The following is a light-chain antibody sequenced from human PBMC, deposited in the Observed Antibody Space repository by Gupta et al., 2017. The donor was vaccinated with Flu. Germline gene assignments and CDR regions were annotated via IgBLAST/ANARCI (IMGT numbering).Light chain of an antibody. CDR3: AAWNPTGVV. Sequence: QSVPTQPPSASGTPGQRVTISCSGSSSDIGRNTVNWYQQVPGTAPKLVIQTDNQRPSGVPDRFSGSRSGTSASLVISGLQSEDEGDYYCAAWNPTGVVFGGGTKLTVL. V-gene: IGLV1-44*01. J-gene: IGLJ2*01. CDR1: SSDIGRNT. CDR2: TDN.